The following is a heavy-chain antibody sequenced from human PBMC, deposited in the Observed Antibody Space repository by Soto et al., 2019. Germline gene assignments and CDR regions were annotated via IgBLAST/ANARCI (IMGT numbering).Heavy chain of an antibody. Sequence: GGSLRLSCAASGFTFSRYAMSWVRQAPGKGLEWVSGISDSGASTYYADSVKGRFTFSRDNSKNTMYLQMNSLRAEDTAVYYSAKDPTDDFWSGYYLDVWGQGTTVTVAS. CDR1: GFTFSRYA. CDR2: ISDSGAST. D-gene: IGHD3-3*01. V-gene: IGHV3-23*01. CDR3: AKDPTDDFWSGYYLDV. J-gene: IGHJ6*02.